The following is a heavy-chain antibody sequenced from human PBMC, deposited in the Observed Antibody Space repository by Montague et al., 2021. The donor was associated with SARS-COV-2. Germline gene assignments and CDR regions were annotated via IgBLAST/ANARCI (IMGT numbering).Heavy chain of an antibody. CDR3: ARDQGYNWNYYYYYGMDV. Sequence: SESLSLMCTVSGGSISSSSYYWGWIRQPPGKGLEWIGSIYYSGSTYYNPSLKSRVTISVDTSKNQFSLKLSSVTAADTAVYYCARDQGYNWNYYYYYGMDVWGQGTTVTVSS. D-gene: IGHD1-20*01. V-gene: IGHV4-39*07. J-gene: IGHJ6*02. CDR1: GGSISSSSYY. CDR2: IYYSGST.